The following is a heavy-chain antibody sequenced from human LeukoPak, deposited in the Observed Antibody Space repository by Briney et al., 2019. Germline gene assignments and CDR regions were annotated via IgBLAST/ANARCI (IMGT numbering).Heavy chain of an antibody. CDR3: TRLNSGNYYDY. CDR1: GFTFSSYS. J-gene: IGHJ4*02. D-gene: IGHD1-26*01. Sequence: GGSLRLSCAASGFTFSSYSMNWVRQAPGKGLEWVSSISSSSSYIYYADSVKGRFTISRDNAQNSLYLQMNSLRAEDTAVYYCTRLNSGNYYDYWGQGTLVTVSS. V-gene: IGHV3-21*01. CDR2: ISSSSSYI.